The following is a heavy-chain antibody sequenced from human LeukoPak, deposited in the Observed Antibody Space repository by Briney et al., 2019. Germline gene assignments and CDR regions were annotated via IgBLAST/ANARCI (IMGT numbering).Heavy chain of an antibody. V-gene: IGHV1-2*02. CDR1: GYTFTGHY. CDR2: INPNSGGT. Sequence: ASVKVSCKASGYTFTGHYMHWVRQAPGQGLEWMGWINPNSGGTNYAQKFQGRVTMTRDTSISTAYMELSRLRSDDTAVYYCARGEYSSGWYYFDYWGQGTLVTVSS. D-gene: IGHD6-19*01. J-gene: IGHJ4*02. CDR3: ARGEYSSGWYYFDY.